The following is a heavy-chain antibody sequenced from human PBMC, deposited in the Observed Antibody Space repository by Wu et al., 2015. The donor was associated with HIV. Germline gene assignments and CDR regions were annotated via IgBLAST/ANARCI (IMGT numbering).Heavy chain of an antibody. V-gene: IGHV1-58*02. CDR2: IVVGSGNT. D-gene: IGHD5-18*01. CDR3: AADLRGYSYGYKGQDTYYYYGMDV. CDR1: GFTFTGSA. J-gene: IGHJ6*02. Sequence: QLVQSGPEVKKPGTSVKVSCKASGFTFTGSAMQWVRQARGQRLEWIGWIVVGSGNTNYAQKFQERVTITRDMSTSTAYMELSSLRSEDTAVYYCAADLRGYSYGYKGQDTYYYYGMDVWGQGTTVTVSS.